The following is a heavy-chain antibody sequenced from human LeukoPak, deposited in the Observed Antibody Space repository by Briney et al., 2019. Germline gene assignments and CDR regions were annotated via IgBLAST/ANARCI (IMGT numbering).Heavy chain of an antibody. D-gene: IGHD3-3*01. J-gene: IGHJ2*01. Sequence: SETLPLTCGVYGGSFSGYYWSWIRQSPEKGLEWIGEITHSGSSNYNPSLKSRVAILIDTSKNQFSLRLNSLTAADTAVYFCARKNFFPSWYFDVWGRGTLVTVSS. CDR3: ARKNFFPSWYFDV. CDR1: GGSFSGYY. CDR2: ITHSGSS. V-gene: IGHV4-34*01.